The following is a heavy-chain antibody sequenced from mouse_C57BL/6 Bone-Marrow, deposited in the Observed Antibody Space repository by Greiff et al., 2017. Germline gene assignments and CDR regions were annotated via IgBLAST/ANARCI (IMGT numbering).Heavy chain of an antibody. CDR3: AIDSSGTLDY. CDR2: IYPGSGNT. Sequence: QVQLQQSGAALVRPGASVKLSCKASGYTFTDYYINWVKQRPGQGLEWIARIYPGSGNTYYNEKFKGKATLTAEKSSSTAYMQLSSLTSEDSAVYFCAIDSSGTLDYWGQGTSVTVSS. J-gene: IGHJ4*01. CDR1: GYTFTDYY. V-gene: IGHV1-76*01. D-gene: IGHD3-2*02.